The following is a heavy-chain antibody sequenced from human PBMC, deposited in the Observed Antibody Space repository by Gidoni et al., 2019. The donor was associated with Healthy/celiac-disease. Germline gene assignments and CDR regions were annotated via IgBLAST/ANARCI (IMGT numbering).Heavy chain of an antibody. J-gene: IGHJ4*02. Sequence: QVTLMESGPVLVKRTETLTLTCTVSGFSLSNARMGVSWIRQPPGKALEWLAHIFSNAEKSYSTSLKSRLTISKDTSKSQVVLTMTNMDPVDTATYYCARSDCSGGSCYSYWGQGTLVTVSS. CDR1: GFSLSNARMG. D-gene: IGHD2-15*01. CDR2: IFSNAEK. CDR3: ARSDCSGGSCYSY. V-gene: IGHV2-26*01.